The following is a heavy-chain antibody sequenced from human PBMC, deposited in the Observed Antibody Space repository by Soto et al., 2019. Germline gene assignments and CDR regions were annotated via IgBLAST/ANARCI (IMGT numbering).Heavy chain of an antibody. V-gene: IGHV3-7*01. D-gene: IGHD6-19*01. J-gene: IGHJ6*02. Sequence: PGGSLRLSCAASGFTFSTYWMSWVRQAPGKGLEWVAKIKQDGGDTYYVDSVKGRFTISRDNDENPVYLQMNSLRAEDTAVYYCARLYPGSGWPYHYYGMDVWGQGTTVTVSS. CDR2: IKQDGGDT. CDR1: GFTFSTYW. CDR3: ARLYPGSGWPYHYYGMDV.